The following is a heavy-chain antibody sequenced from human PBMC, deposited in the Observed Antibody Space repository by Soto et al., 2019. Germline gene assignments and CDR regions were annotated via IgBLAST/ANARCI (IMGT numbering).Heavy chain of an antibody. CDR2: ISCDGSDK. J-gene: IGHJ4*02. D-gene: IGHD3-22*01. Sequence: WGPLRLSCAAAGFTFSSYAMHWVRQAPGKGLEWVALISCDGSDKDYADSVKGRFTISRDNSRNTLFLQMNSLRAEDTAVYYCARDYYKYYDSSGYYRSPAYWGQGTLVTVSS. CDR3: ARDYYKYYDSSGYYRSPAY. V-gene: IGHV3-30-3*01. CDR1: GFTFSSYA.